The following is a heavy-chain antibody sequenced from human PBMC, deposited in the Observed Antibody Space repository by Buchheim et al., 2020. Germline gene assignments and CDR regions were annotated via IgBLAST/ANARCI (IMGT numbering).Heavy chain of an antibody. CDR2: INPSGGST. J-gene: IGHJ4*02. Sequence: QVQLVQSGAEVKKSGASVKVSCKASGYTFTSYAMHWVRQAPGQGLQWVGIINPSGGSTSYAQKLQGRVTMTRDTSTSTVYMELSSLRSEDTAVYYCARDRAYKVVGGILEYWGQGT. D-gene: IGHD1-26*01. CDR1: GYTFTSYA. V-gene: IGHV1-46*01. CDR3: ARDRAYKVVGGILEY.